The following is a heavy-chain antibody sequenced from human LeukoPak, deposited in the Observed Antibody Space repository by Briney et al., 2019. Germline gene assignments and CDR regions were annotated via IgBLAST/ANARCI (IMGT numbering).Heavy chain of an antibody. CDR3: ARLGYSSGWSYYYYYYMDV. CDR2: ISAYNGNT. J-gene: IGHJ6*03. V-gene: IGHV1-18*01. D-gene: IGHD6-19*01. Sequence: GASVKVSCKASGYTFTSYGISWVRQAPGQGLEWMGWISAYNGNTNYAQKLQGRVTMTTDTSTSTAYMELRSLRSDDTAVYYCARLGYSSGWSYYYYYYMDVWGKGTTVTVSS. CDR1: GYTFTSYG.